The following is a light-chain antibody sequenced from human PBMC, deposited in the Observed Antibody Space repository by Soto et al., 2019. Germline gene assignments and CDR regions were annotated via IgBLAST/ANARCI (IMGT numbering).Light chain of an antibody. CDR1: QGISSY. J-gene: IGKJ3*01. CDR3: QQLNGYPFT. Sequence: DIQLTQSPSFLSASVGDRVTITCRASQGISSYLAWYQQKPGKAPKLLIYAASTLQSGVPSRFSGSGSGTEFILTVSSLQPEDFATYYCQQLNGYPFTFGPGTKVDIK. V-gene: IGKV1-9*01. CDR2: AAS.